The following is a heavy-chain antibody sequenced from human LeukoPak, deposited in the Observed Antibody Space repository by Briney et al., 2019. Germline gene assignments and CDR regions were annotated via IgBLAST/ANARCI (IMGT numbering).Heavy chain of an antibody. J-gene: IGHJ4*02. Sequence: GASVNVSCKASGYTFSSNDINWVRQATGQGLEWMGYMNPGSGNTGYAQNFQGRVILTVNTSITTAYMELSSLRPEDTAVYYCARELRRDKYWGQGTLVTVSS. V-gene: IGHV1-8*01. CDR3: ARELRRDKY. CDR2: MNPGSGNT. CDR1: GYTFSSND. D-gene: IGHD1-1*01.